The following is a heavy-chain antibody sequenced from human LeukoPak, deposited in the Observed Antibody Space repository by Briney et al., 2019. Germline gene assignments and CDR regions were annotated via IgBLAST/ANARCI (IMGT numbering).Heavy chain of an antibody. CDR3: AKPRADDEKALDI. Sequence: GGSLRLSCAVSGFTFNDYTMHWVRQAPGKGLEWVSFITWDGRSTYYADSVKGRFTLSRDNSKNSLYLQMNSLRTEDAALYYCAKPRADDEKALDIWGQGTMVTVSS. V-gene: IGHV3-43*01. D-gene: IGHD3-3*01. CDR2: ITWDGRST. J-gene: IGHJ3*02. CDR1: GFTFNDYT.